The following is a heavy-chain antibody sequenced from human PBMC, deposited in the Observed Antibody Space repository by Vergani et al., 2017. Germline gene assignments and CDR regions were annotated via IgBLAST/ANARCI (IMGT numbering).Heavy chain of an antibody. CDR3: ARDLSNYDFWSGYQLFDY. CDR1: GFTFSSYW. CDR2: IKQDGSEK. D-gene: IGHD3-3*01. Sequence: EVQLVESGGGLVQPGGSLRLSCAASGFTFSSYWMSWVRQAPGKGLEWVANIKQDGSEKYYVDSVKGRFTISRDNAKNSLYLQMNSLRAEDTAVYYCARDLSNYDFWSGYQLFDYWGQGTLVTVSS. J-gene: IGHJ4*02. V-gene: IGHV3-7*03.